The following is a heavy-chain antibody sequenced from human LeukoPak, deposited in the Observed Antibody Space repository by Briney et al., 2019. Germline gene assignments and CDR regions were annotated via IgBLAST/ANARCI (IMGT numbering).Heavy chain of an antibody. Sequence: GESLKISCKGSGYSFTTYWIGWVRQMPGRGLEWMGIIYPGDSDTRYSPSFHGQVTISADKSISTAYLQWSSLKASDTAMYYCARQFRDSSGYYSYYFDYWGQGTLVTVSS. CDR2: IYPGDSDT. CDR1: GYSFTTYW. J-gene: IGHJ4*02. V-gene: IGHV5-51*01. CDR3: ARQFRDSSGYYSYYFDY. D-gene: IGHD3-22*01.